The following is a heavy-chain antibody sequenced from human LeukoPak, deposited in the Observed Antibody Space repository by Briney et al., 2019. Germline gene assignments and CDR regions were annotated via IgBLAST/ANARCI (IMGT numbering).Heavy chain of an antibody. CDR3: ARGLRPPIEKSRNNWFDP. CDR2: IYHTGST. D-gene: IGHD1-14*01. Sequence: PSETLSLTCAVSGYSISSGYYWGWVRQPPGKGLEWIGNIYHTGSTYYNPSLKSRVTILLDTSKNQFSLKLSSVTAADTAVYYCARGLRPPIEKSRNNWFDPWGQGTLVTVSS. J-gene: IGHJ5*02. CDR1: GYSISSGYY. V-gene: IGHV4-38-2*01.